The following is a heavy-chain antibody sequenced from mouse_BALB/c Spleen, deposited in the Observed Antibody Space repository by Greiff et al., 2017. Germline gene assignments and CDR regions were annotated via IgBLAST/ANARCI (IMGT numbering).Heavy chain of an antibody. CDR3: VSGGNYSAY. V-gene: IGHV1-69*02. CDR1: GYTFTSYW. Sequence: QVQLQQPGAELVKPGASVKLSCKASGYTFTSYWMHWVKQRPGQGLEWIGEIDPSDSYTNYNQKFKGKATLTVDKSSSTAYMQLSSLTSEDSAVYYCVSGGNYSAYRGEGSLGTVSA. D-gene: IGHD2-1*01. CDR2: IDPSDSYT. J-gene: IGHJ3*01.